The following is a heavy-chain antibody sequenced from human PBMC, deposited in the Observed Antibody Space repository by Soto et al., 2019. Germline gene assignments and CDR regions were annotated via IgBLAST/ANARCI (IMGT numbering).Heavy chain of an antibody. CDR3: ARGVGRKMATRGGYYFDY. J-gene: IGHJ4*02. CDR1: GYTFTSYD. D-gene: IGHD5-12*01. CDR2: MNPNSGNT. V-gene: IGHV1-8*01. Sequence: QVQLVQSGAEVKKPGASVKVSCKASGYTFTSYDINWVREATGQRLEWMGLMNPNSGNTGYAQKFQGRVTMTRNTSISTAYMELSSLRSEDTAVYYCARGVGRKMATRGGYYFDYWGQGTLVTVSS.